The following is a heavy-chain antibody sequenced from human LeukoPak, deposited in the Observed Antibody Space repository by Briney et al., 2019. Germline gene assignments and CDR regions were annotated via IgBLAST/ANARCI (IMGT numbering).Heavy chain of an antibody. J-gene: IGHJ6*03. Sequence: PGGSLRLSCAASGFTFSSYGMHWVRQAPGKGLEWVAVISYDGSNKYYADSVKGRFTISRDNSKNTLYLQMNSLRAEDTAVYYCARDGAGSSLYMDVWGKGTTVTVSS. CDR2: ISYDGSNK. CDR3: ARDGAGSSLYMDV. V-gene: IGHV3-30*03. CDR1: GFTFSSYG. D-gene: IGHD6-6*01.